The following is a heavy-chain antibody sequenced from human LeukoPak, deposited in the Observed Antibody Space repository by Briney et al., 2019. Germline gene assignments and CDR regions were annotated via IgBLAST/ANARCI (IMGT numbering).Heavy chain of an antibody. V-gene: IGHV4-30-4*01. CDR2: IYHSGST. J-gene: IGHJ4*02. CDR1: GDSITSGDYY. D-gene: IGHD2-2*01. Sequence: SETLSLTCRVSGDSITSGDYYWTWIRQSPGEGLEWLGYIYHSGSTLYHPSLESRLSLSVDTSKNQFSLTLTSVTAADSAVFYCARGVRGRKWYHFDSWGRGTLVTVSS. CDR3: ARGVRGRKWYHFDS.